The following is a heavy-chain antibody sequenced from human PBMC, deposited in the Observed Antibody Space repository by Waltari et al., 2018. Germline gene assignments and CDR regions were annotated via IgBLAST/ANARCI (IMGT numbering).Heavy chain of an antibody. Sequence: QVQLQESGPGLVKPSETLSLTCTVSGGSISSYYWSWIRQPAGKGLEWIGRIYTSGSTHFHPSLQSRVTMSVDTSKNQFSLKLSSVTAADTAVYYCARETQIRITMIVVVTYAFDIWGQGTMVTVSS. D-gene: IGHD3-22*01. CDR2: IYTSGST. V-gene: IGHV4-4*07. CDR3: ARETQIRITMIVVVTYAFDI. CDR1: GGSISSYY. J-gene: IGHJ3*02.